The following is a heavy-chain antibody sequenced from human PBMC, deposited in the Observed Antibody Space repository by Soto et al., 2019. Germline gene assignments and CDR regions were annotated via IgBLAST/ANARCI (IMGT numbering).Heavy chain of an antibody. J-gene: IGHJ4*02. CDR1: GGSVSSGSYY. CDR3: ARELYGTPYYFDY. D-gene: IGHD2-8*01. Sequence: PSETLSLTCTVCGGSVSSGSYYWSWIRQPPGKGLEWIGYIYYSGSTNYDPSLKSRVTISVDTSKNQFSLKLSSVTAADTAVYYCARELYGTPYYFDYWGQGTLVTVSS. CDR2: IYYSGST. V-gene: IGHV4-61*01.